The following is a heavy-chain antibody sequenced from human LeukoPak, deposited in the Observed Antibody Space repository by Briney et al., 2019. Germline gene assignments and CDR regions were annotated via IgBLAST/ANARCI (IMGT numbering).Heavy chain of an antibody. J-gene: IGHJ4*02. Sequence: SVKVSCKASGFTFTSSAMQWVRQARGQRLEGIGWIVVGSGNTNYAQKFQERVTITRDMSTSTAYMELSSLRSEDTAVYYCAAASSYDFWSGYFSFDYWGQGTLVTVSS. V-gene: IGHV1-58*02. CDR1: GFTFTSSA. D-gene: IGHD3-3*01. CDR3: AAASSYDFWSGYFSFDY. CDR2: IVVGSGNT.